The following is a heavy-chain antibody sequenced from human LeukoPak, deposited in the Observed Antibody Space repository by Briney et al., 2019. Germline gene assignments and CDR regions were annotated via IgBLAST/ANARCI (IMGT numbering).Heavy chain of an antibody. CDR3: ARGPSGYHNT. J-gene: IGHJ4*02. D-gene: IGHD5-12*01. Sequence: GGSLRLSCAASGFSFSSFSMHWVRQAPGKGLEWVSCISGSTDYKYYADSVKGRFTISRDNAKNSLYLQMNSLRAEDTAVYYCARGPSGYHNTGGQGTLVTVSS. CDR2: ISGSTDYK. CDR1: GFSFSSFS. V-gene: IGHV3-21*01.